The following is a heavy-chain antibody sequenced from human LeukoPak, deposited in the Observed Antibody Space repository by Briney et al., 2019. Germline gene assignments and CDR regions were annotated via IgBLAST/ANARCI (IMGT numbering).Heavy chain of an antibody. J-gene: IGHJ6*02. D-gene: IGHD1-14*01. CDR2: IWYDGSKK. CDR1: GFTFSNYG. CDR3: AREYHGRYYYYGMDV. Sequence: GGSLRLSCAASGFTFSNYGMHWVRQAPGKGLEWVAVIWYDGSKKYYVDSVKGRFTISRDNSKNTLYLQMNSLRAEDTAVYYCAREYHGRYYYYGMDVWGQGTTVTVSS. V-gene: IGHV3-33*01.